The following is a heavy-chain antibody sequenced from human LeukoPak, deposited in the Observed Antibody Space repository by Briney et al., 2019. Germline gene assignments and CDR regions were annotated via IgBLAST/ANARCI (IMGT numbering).Heavy chain of an antibody. CDR2: IHSNGNT. V-gene: IGHV3-53*01. CDR1: GFNFRSNY. CDR3: AKSPPRDILTGYYFYFDY. D-gene: IGHD3-9*01. Sequence: PGGSLRLSCAASGFNFRSNYMSWVRQAPGKGLEWVSSIHSNGNTDYADSVKGRFTISRDTSKNALFFQMNNLRAEDTALYYCAKSPPRDILTGYYFYFDYWGQGAQVTVSS. J-gene: IGHJ4*02.